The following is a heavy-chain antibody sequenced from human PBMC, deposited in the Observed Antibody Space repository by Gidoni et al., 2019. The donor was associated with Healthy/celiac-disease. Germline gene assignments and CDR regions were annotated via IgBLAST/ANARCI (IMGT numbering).Heavy chain of an antibody. CDR3: AKDEGWSDY. V-gene: IGHV3-30*18. J-gene: IGHJ4*02. CDR1: GFTFSSYG. CDR2: ISYDGSNK. D-gene: IGHD6-19*01. Sequence: QVQLVESGGGVVQPGRSLRLPCAASGFTFSSYGMPWVRQAPGKGLEWVAVISYDGSNKYYADSVKGRFTISRDNSKNTLYLQMNSLRAEDTAVYYCAKDEGWSDYWGQGTLVTASS.